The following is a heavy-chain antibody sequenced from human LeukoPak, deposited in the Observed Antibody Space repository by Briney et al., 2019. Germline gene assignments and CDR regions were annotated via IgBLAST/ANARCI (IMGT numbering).Heavy chain of an antibody. J-gene: IGHJ6*02. CDR1: GYTFTSYG. CDR2: ISAYNGNT. V-gene: IGHV1-18*01. CDR3: ARAVGNYYYYYGMDV. Sequence: ASVKVSYKASGYTFTSYGISWVRQAPGQGLEWMGWISAYNGNTNYAQKLQGRVTMTTDTSTSTAYMELRSLRSDDTAVYYCARAVGNYYYYYGMDVWGQGTTVTVSS.